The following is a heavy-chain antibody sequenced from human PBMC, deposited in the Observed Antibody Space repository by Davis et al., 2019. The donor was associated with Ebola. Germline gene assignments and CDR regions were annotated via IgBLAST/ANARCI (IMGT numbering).Heavy chain of an antibody. Sequence: SVKVSCKASGGTFSSYAISWVRQAPGQGLEWMGRVIPIFGTANYAQKFQGRVTMTRNTSISTAYMELSSLRSEDTAVYYCARSGSYCGGDCLDYWGQGTLVTVSS. V-gene: IGHV1-69*05. J-gene: IGHJ4*02. CDR1: GGTFSSYA. CDR2: VIPIFGTA. D-gene: IGHD2-21*01. CDR3: ARSGSYCGGDCLDY.